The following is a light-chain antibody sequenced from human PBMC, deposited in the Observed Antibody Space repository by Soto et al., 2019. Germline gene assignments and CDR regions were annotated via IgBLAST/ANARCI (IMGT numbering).Light chain of an antibody. CDR2: GAS. CDR1: QRVSSSY. J-gene: IGKJ2*01. CDR3: QQYGISLYT. V-gene: IGKV3-20*01. Sequence: EIVLTKSPGTLSLSPGERATLSCRASQRVSSSYLAWYHQKPGPAPRLLIYGASSRATGIPDRFSGSGSGTNFTLTISRLEPEDFAVYYCQQYGISLYTFGQGTKLEIK.